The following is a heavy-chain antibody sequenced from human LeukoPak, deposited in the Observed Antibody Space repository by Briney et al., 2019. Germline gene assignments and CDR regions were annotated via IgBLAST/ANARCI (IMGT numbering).Heavy chain of an antibody. CDR1: GFTFDDYG. CDR2: INWNAKSI. CDR3: ARVNGLRGYCSSYDY. Sequence: VGSLRLSCTASGFTFDDYGMNWVRQAPGKGLEWVSGINWNAKSIGYADSVKGRFTISRDNAKNSLYLQMDSLRAEDTAFYYCARVNGLRGYCSSYDYWGQGTLVTVSS. J-gene: IGHJ4*02. D-gene: IGHD6-13*01. V-gene: IGHV3-20*04.